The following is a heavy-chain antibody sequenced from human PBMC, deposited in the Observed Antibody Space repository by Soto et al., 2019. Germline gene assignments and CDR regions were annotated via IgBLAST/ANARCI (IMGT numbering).Heavy chain of an antibody. V-gene: IGHV4-31*03. D-gene: IGHD4-17*01. CDR2: IYYSGST. CDR3: SSMDYGDSFDY. J-gene: IGHJ4*02. CDR1: GGSISSGGYY. Sequence: QVQLQESGPGLVKPSQTLSLTCTVSGGSISSGGYYWSWIRQHPGKGLEWIGYIYYSGSTYYNPSLKSRVTISVDTSKNQFSLKLSSVTAAYTAVDYCSSMDYGDSFDYWGQGTLVTVSS.